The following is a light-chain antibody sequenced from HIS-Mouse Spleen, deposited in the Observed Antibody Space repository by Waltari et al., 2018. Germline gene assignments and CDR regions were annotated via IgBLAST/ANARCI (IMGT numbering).Light chain of an antibody. CDR1: QGISSY. V-gene: IGKV1-9*01. CDR3: QQLNSYPQET. J-gene: IGKJ4*01. CDR2: AAS. Sequence: DIQLTQSPSFLSASVGDRVTITCRASQGISSYLAWYQQKPWKAPKLLIYAASTLQRGVPSRFSGSGSGTEFTLTISSLQPEDFATYYCQQLNSYPQETFGGGTKVEIK.